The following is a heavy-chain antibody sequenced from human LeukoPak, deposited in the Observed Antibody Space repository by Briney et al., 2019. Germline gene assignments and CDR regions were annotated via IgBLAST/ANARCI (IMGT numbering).Heavy chain of an antibody. Sequence: SETLSLTCTVSGGSISSFFWSWLRQPPGKALEWIGYIYYSGRTSYNPSLKSRVSISVDTSKNQFSLKLNSVTAADTAVYYCAREWRNDFWSGYSVGYFDYWGQGTLVTVSS. D-gene: IGHD3-3*01. CDR2: IYYSGRT. V-gene: IGHV4-59*01. CDR3: AREWRNDFWSGYSVGYFDY. J-gene: IGHJ4*02. CDR1: GGSISSFF.